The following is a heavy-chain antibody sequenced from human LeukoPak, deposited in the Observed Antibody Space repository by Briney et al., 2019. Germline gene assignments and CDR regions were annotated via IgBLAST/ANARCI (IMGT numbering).Heavy chain of an antibody. CDR3: ATRSPVMPPEAFDI. CDR2: FDLEDGET. J-gene: IGHJ3*02. Sequence: ASVKVSCKVSGYTLTELSMHWVRQAPGKGLEWMGGFDLEDGETIYAQKFQGRVTMTEDTSTDTAYMELSSLRSEDTAVYYCATRSPVMPPEAFDIWGQGTMVTVSS. D-gene: IGHD3-16*01. CDR1: GYTLTELS. V-gene: IGHV1-24*01.